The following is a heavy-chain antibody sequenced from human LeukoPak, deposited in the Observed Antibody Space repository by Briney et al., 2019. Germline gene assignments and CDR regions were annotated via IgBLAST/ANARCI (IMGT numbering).Heavy chain of an antibody. Sequence: ASVKVSCKASGYTFTGYYMHWVRQAPGQGLEWMGRINPNSGGTNYAQKFQGRVTITRDTSASTAYMELSSLRSEDTAVYYCARDARDVLRFLEWLLDYWGQGTLVTVSS. CDR1: GYTFTGYY. V-gene: IGHV1-2*06. CDR3: ARDARDVLRFLEWLLDY. CDR2: INPNSGGT. J-gene: IGHJ4*02. D-gene: IGHD3-3*01.